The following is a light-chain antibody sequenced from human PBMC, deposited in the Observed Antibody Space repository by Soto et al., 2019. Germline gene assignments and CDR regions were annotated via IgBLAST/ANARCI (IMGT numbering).Light chain of an antibody. J-gene: IGKJ1*01. CDR3: QQYNSYWT. Sequence: DIQMTQSPSTLSASVGARVTITCRASQSISSWLAWYQQTPGKAPKLLIYDASSLESGVPSRFSGSGSGTEFTLTISSLQPDDFATYDCQQYNSYWTFGQGTKVDIK. CDR2: DAS. CDR1: QSISSW. V-gene: IGKV1-5*01.